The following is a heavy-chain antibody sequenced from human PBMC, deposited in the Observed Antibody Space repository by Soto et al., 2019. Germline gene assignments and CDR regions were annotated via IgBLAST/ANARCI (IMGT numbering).Heavy chain of an antibody. D-gene: IGHD6-6*01. CDR2: IVGGSGNT. J-gene: IGHJ6*02. V-gene: IGHV1-58*01. CDR1: GFTFTSSA. CDR3: ARDPRTARASAMDV. Sequence: SGKVSCKASGFTFTSSAVQWVRQARGQRLEWIGWIVGGSGNTNYAQKFQERVTITRDMSTSTAYMELSSLRAEDTAVYYCARDPRTARASAMDVWVQGTTVTVSS.